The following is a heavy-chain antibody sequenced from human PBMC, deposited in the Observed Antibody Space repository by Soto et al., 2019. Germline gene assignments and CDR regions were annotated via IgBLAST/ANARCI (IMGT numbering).Heavy chain of an antibody. Sequence: SETMSLTCTVSGGYISSYYWSWIRQPPGKGLEWIGSIYYSGSTYYNPSLKSRVTISVDTSKNQFSLKLSSVTAADTAVYYCAFYIDYWGQGTLVTVSS. V-gene: IGHV4-59*05. D-gene: IGHD2-2*02. CDR1: GGYISSYY. CDR2: IYYSGST. CDR3: AFYIDY. J-gene: IGHJ4*02.